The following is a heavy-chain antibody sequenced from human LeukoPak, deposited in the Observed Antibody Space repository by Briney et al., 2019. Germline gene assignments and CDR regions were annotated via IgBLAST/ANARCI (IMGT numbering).Heavy chain of an antibody. Sequence: PGRSLRLSCAASGFTFSSYSMHWVRQAPGKGLEWVAVISYDGSNKYYADSVKGRFTISRDNSKNTLYLQMNSLRAEDTAVYYCAKGDYYGSGSYTYFGYWGQGTLVTVSS. CDR1: GFTFSSYS. J-gene: IGHJ4*02. CDR2: ISYDGSNK. CDR3: AKGDYYGSGSYTYFGY. D-gene: IGHD3-10*01. V-gene: IGHV3-30*18.